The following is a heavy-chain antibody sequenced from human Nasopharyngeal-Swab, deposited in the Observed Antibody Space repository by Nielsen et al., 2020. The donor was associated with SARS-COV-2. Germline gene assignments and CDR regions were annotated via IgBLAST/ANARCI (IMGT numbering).Heavy chain of an antibody. J-gene: IGHJ4*02. CDR2: IYYSGST. CDR3: VGAISY. CDR1: GGTISSSSYY. V-gene: IGHV4-39*01. Sequence: GSLRLSCTVSGGTISSSSYYWGWIRQPPGKGLEWIGSIYYSGSTYYNPSLKSRVTISVDTSKNQFSLKLSSGTAADTAVYYCVGAISYWGQGTLVTVSS. D-gene: IGHD2-2*02.